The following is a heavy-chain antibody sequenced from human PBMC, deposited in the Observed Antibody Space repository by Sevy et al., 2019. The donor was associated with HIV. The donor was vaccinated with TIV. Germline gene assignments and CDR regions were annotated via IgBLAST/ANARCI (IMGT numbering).Heavy chain of an antibody. CDR1: GFTFSSYA. V-gene: IGHV3-23*01. Sequence: GGSLRLSCAASGFTFSSYAMSWVRQAPGKGLEWVSAISGSGGSTYYADSVKGRFTISRDNSKNTLYLQMNSLRAEDTAVYYCAKDRAPGYYGSSGYVDYWGQGTLVTVSS. J-gene: IGHJ4*02. CDR2: ISGSGGST. CDR3: AKDRAPGYYGSSGYVDY. D-gene: IGHD3-22*01.